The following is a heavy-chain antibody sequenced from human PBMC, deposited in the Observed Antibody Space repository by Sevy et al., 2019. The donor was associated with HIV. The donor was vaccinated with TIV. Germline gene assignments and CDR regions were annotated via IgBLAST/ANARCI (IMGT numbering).Heavy chain of an antibody. CDR3: ARSPPVVVVPGAPSWFEP. CDR2: INESGIT. J-gene: IGHJ5*02. D-gene: IGHD2-2*01. CDR1: DGSFSGYY. V-gene: IGHV4-34*01. Sequence: SETLSLTCAVHDGSFSGYYWNWIRQLPGKGLEWIGEINESGITYYNPSLKSRVTISVDTSKNQFSLKLNSVTAVDSAVYFCARSPPVVVVPGAPSWFEPWGQGTLVTVSS.